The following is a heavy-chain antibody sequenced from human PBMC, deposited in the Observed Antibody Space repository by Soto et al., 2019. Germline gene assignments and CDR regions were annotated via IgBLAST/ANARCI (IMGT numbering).Heavy chain of an antibody. D-gene: IGHD2-21*02. V-gene: IGHV4-30-4*01. J-gene: IGHJ5*02. Sequence: QVRLQESGPGLVKPSQTLSLTCTVSGGSISSVNYYWSWIRQPPGKGLEWIGYIYYSGSTYYNPSLRSRVTISVDTSRNQFSLKLSSVTAADTAVYYCARAMVVTQNWFDPWGQGTLVTVSS. CDR3: ARAMVVTQNWFDP. CDR1: GGSISSVNYY. CDR2: IYYSGST.